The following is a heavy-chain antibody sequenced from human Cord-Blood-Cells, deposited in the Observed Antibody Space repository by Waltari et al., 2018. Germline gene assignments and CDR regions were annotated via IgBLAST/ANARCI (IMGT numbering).Heavy chain of an antibody. V-gene: IGHV4-38-2*01. J-gene: IGHJ4*02. D-gene: IGHD7-27*01. CDR3: AGENWGTYFDY. CDR2: IYHSGST. Sequence: QVQLQESGPGLVKPSETLSLTCAVSGYSISRGYYWGWIRQPPGKGLEWIGSIYHSGSTDYNPSLKRRVTISVDTSKNQFSLKLSSVTAADTAVYYCAGENWGTYFDYWGQGTLVTVSS. CDR1: GYSISRGYY.